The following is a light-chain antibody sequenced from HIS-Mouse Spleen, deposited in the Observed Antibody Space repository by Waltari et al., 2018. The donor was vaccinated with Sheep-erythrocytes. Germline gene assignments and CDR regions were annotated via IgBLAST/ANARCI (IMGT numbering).Light chain of an antibody. CDR3: SSYAGSNNWV. V-gene: IGLV2-8*01. Sequence: QSALTQPPSASGSPGQSVTISCTGTSSDVGGYNYVSWYQQHPGKAPKLMIYEVSKRPSGVPARFSGSKSGNTASLTVSWLQAEDEADYYCSSYAGSNNWVFGGGTKLTVL. J-gene: IGLJ3*02. CDR1: SSDVGGYNY. CDR2: EVS.